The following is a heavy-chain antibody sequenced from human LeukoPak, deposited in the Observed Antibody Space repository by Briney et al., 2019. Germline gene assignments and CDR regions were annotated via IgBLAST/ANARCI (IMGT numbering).Heavy chain of an antibody. J-gene: IGHJ4*02. CDR3: AGSGTGTTSALRY. CDR2: IYYSGST. V-gene: IGHV4-59*01. Sequence: SETLSLTCTVSGGSISSYYWSWIRQPPGKGLEWIGYIYYSGSTNYSPSLKSRVTISLDTSKNQFSLKPSSVTAADTAVYYCAGSGTGTTSALRYWGQGTLVTVSS. D-gene: IGHD1-1*01. CDR1: GGSISSYY.